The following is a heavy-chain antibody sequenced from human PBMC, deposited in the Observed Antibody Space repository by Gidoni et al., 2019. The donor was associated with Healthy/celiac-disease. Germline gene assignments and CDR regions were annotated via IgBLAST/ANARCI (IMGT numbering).Heavy chain of an antibody. CDR3: ARDLEGITIFGVVMDAFDI. CDR1: GYTFTSYG. V-gene: IGHV1-18*01. D-gene: IGHD3-3*01. Sequence: QVQLVQSGAEVKKPGASVKVSCKASGYTFTSYGIRWVRQAPGQGLEWMGWISAYNGNTNYAQKLQGRVTMTTDTSTSTAYMELRSLRSDDTAVYYCARDLEGITIFGVVMDAFDIWGQGTMVTVSS. J-gene: IGHJ3*02. CDR2: ISAYNGNT.